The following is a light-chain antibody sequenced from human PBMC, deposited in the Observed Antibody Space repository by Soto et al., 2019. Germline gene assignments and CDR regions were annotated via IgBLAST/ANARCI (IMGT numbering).Light chain of an antibody. J-gene: IGKJ1*01. CDR1: QSVRSSY. Sequence: EIVLTQSPGTLSLSPGERATLSCRASQSVRSSYLAWYQQKPGQAPRLLIYGASSRATGIPDRFSGSGSGTDFTLTISRLEPEDFAVYYCQQHGSSPWTFGQGTKVDIK. CDR2: GAS. CDR3: QQHGSSPWT. V-gene: IGKV3-20*01.